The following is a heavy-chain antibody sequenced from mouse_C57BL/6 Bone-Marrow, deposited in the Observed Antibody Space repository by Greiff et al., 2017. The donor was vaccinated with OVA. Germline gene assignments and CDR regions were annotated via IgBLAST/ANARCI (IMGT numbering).Heavy chain of an antibody. CDR2: ISSGSSTI. J-gene: IGHJ4*01. Sequence: EVKLVESGGGLVKPGGSLKLSCAASGFTFSDYGMHWVRQAPEKELEWVAYISSGSSTIYYADTVKGRFTISRDNAKNTLFLQMTSLRSEDTAMYYCARRPYYYAMDYWGQGTSVTVSS. CDR3: ARRPYYYAMDY. CDR1: GFTFSDYG. V-gene: IGHV5-17*01.